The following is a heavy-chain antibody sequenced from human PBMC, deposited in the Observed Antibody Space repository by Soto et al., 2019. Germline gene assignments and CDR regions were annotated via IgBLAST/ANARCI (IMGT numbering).Heavy chain of an antibody. CDR1: GFTFSSYW. D-gene: IGHD2-15*01. V-gene: IGHV3-74*01. J-gene: IGHJ4*02. CDR2: INSDGSST. Sequence: PGGSLRLSCAASGFTFSSYWMHWVRQAPGKGLVWVSRINSDGSSTSYADSVKGRFTISRDNGKNTLFVQMNSLRGEDTAVYYCARRGSGVTRGLHYWGQGTLVTVSS. CDR3: ARRGSGVTRGLHY.